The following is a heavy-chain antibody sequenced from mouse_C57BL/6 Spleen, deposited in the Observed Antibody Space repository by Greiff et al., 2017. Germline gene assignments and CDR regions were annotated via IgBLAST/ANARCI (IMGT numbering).Heavy chain of an antibody. D-gene: IGHD2-4*01. J-gene: IGHJ3*01. V-gene: IGHV5-6*02. CDR3: ARPDDYDRGFAY. CDR1: GFTFSSYG. CDR2: ISSGGSYT. Sequence: EVKLEESGGDLVKPGGSLKLSCAASGFTFSSYGMSWVRQTPDKRLEWVATISSGGSYTYYPDSVKGRFTISRDNAKNTLYLQMSSLKSEDTAMYYCARPDDYDRGFAYWGQGTLVTVSA.